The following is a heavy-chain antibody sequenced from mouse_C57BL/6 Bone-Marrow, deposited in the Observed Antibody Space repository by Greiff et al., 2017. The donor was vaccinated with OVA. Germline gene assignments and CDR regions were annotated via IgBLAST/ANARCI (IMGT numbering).Heavy chain of an antibody. CDR2: IYPRSGNT. V-gene: IGHV1-81*01. D-gene: IGHD1-1*01. Sequence: QVQLQQSGAELARPGASVKLSCKASGYTFTSYGISWVKQRTGQGLEWIGEIYPRSGNTYYNEKFKGKATLTADKSSSTAYMELRSLTSEDSAFYFCARGGITTVVAYSIDYWGQGTTLTVSS. CDR3: ARGGITTVVAYSIDY. J-gene: IGHJ2*01. CDR1: GYTFTSYG.